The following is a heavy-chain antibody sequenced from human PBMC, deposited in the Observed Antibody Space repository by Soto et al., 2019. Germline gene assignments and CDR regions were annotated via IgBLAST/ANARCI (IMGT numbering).Heavy chain of an antibody. CDR3: VRYDRINMKPYSPEGLQI. Sequence: PSWTMALTCTVCGGTISIYYWPWIRQPQGKGLEWIASFYYTGSADYNPSLKSRIPGSVASSRTQFSLRLRSVTAADTGVYYCVRYDRINMKPYSPEGLQIWGQGTMVTVS. J-gene: IGHJ3*02. CDR2: FYYTGSA. D-gene: IGHD3-3*02. V-gene: IGHV4-59*08. CDR1: GGTISIYY.